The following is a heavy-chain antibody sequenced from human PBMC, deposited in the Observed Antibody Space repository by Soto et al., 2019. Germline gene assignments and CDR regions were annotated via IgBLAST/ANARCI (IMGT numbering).Heavy chain of an antibody. Sequence: GASVKVSCKASGGTFSSYAISWVRQAPGQGLEWMGGIIPIFGTANYAQKFQGRVTITADESTSTAYMELSSLRSEDTAVYYCARDSHIVVVPAAIRNGWFDPWGQGTLVTVSS. J-gene: IGHJ5*02. V-gene: IGHV1-69*13. CDR1: GGTFSSYA. CDR2: IIPIFGTA. CDR3: ARDSHIVVVPAAIRNGWFDP. D-gene: IGHD2-2*02.